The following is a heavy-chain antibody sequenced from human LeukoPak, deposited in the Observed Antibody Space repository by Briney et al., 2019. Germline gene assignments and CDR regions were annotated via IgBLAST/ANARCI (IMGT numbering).Heavy chain of an antibody. CDR2: IYPGDSDT. J-gene: IGHJ1*01. V-gene: IGHV5-51*01. Sequence: GESLKISCKGSGYSFTSYWIGWVRQMPGKGLEGMGIIYPGDSDTSYSPSFQGQVTISADKSISTAYLQWSSLKASDTAVYYCARQISMVRGVIDFQHWGQGTLVTVSS. D-gene: IGHD3-10*01. CDR1: GYSFTSYW. CDR3: ARQISMVRGVIDFQH.